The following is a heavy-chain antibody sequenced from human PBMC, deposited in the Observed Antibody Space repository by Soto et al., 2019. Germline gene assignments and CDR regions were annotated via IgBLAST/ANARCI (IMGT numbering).Heavy chain of an antibody. Sequence: SVKVSCKASGGTFSSYAISWVRQAPGQGLGWMGGIIPIFGTANYAQKFQGRVTITADKSTSTAYMELSSLRSEDTAVYYCARGLWLQHFDYWGQGTLVTVSS. V-gene: IGHV1-69*06. CDR3: ARGLWLQHFDY. CDR2: IIPIFGTA. J-gene: IGHJ4*02. CDR1: GGTFSSYA. D-gene: IGHD5-12*01.